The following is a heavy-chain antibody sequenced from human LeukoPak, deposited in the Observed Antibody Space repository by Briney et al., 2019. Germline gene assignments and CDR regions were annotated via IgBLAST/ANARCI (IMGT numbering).Heavy chain of an antibody. CDR2: FDPEDGET. D-gene: IGHD3-3*01. J-gene: IGHJ5*02. Sequence: GASVKLSCKVSGYTLTELSMHWVRQAPGKGLEWMGGFDPEDGETIYAQKFQGRVTMTEDTSTDTAYIELSSLRSEDTAVYYCATVRRDFWSGYAWFDPWGQGTLVTVSS. CDR3: ATVRRDFWSGYAWFDP. CDR1: GYTLTELS. V-gene: IGHV1-24*01.